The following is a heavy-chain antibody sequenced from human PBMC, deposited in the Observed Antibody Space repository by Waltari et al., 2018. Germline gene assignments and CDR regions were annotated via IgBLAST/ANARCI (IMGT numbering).Heavy chain of an antibody. CDR3: AKTGRWAYYYYGMDV. CDR2: IIGSGGST. D-gene: IGHD7-27*01. J-gene: IGHJ6*02. Sequence: EVQLLESGGGLVQPGGSLRLSCAASGFTFSSYAMSWVRQAPGKGLEWVSAIIGSGGSTYYADSVKGRFTISSDNSKNTLYLQMNSLRAEDTAVYYCAKTGRWAYYYYGMDVWGQGTTVTVSS. CDR1: GFTFSSYA. V-gene: IGHV3-23*01.